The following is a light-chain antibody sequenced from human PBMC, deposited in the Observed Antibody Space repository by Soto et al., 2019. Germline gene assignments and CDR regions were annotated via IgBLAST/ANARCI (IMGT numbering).Light chain of an antibody. CDR3: QQYDLLPWT. V-gene: IGKV1-33*01. CDR1: QDITNF. J-gene: IGKJ1*01. CDR2: AAS. Sequence: DLQMTQSPSSLSASVGDRVTITCQASQDITNFLNWYQQKPGKAPKLLIYAASNLETGVPSRFSGGGSGADFTFTISSLQPEDVATYYCQQYDLLPWTFGQGTKVEIK.